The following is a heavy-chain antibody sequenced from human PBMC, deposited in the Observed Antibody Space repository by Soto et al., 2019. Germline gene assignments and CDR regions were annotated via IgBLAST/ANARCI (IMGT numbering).Heavy chain of an antibody. D-gene: IGHD2-15*01. J-gene: IGHJ5*02. CDR1: GFTFDDYA. V-gene: IGHV3-9*01. Sequence: EVQLVESGGGLVQPGRSLRLSCAASGFTFDDYAMHWVRQAPGKGLEWVSGISWNSGSIGYADSVKGRFSISRDNAKNSLSLQMNSLRAEDTSLYYCAKDYCSGGSCFGANWFDPWGQGTLVTVSS. CDR2: ISWNSGSI. CDR3: AKDYCSGGSCFGANWFDP.